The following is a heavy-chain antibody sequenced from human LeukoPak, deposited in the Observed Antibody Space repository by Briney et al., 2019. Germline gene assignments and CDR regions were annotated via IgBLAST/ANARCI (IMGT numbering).Heavy chain of an antibody. CDR3: ARARIGYSYILDY. V-gene: IGHV4-59*08. CDR2: IYYSGST. Sequence: SETLSLTCTVSGGSISSYYWSWIRQPPGKGLEWIGYIYYSGSTNYNPSLKSRVTISVDTSKNQFSLKLSSVTAADTAVYYCARARIGYSYILDYWGQGTLVTVSS. CDR1: GGSISSYY. D-gene: IGHD5-18*01. J-gene: IGHJ4*02.